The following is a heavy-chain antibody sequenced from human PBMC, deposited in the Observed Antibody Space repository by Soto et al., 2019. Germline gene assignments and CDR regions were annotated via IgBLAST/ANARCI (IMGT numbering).Heavy chain of an antibody. D-gene: IGHD3-22*01. Sequence: SETLSLTCTVSGGSISSYYWSWIRQPAGKGLEWIGRIYTSGSTNYNPSLKSRVTMSADTSKNQFSLKLSSVTAADTAVYYCAREGYYDSSGYPKHYYGMDVWGQGTTVTVSS. CDR2: IYTSGST. J-gene: IGHJ6*02. CDR3: AREGYYDSSGYPKHYYGMDV. CDR1: GGSISSYY. V-gene: IGHV4-4*07.